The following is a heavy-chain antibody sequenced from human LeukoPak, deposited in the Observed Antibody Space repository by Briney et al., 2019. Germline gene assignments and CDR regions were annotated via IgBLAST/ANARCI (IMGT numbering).Heavy chain of an antibody. J-gene: IGHJ6*04. CDR3: AKPRGYCSSTSCYANYYYYHGMDV. Sequence: GGSLRLSCAASGFTFSSYAMSWVRQAPGKGLEWVSAISGSGGSTYYADSVKGRFTISRDNSKNTLYLQMNSLRAEDTAVYYCAKPRGYCSSTSCYANYYYYHGMDVWGKGTTVTVSS. CDR2: ISGSGGST. CDR1: GFTFSSYA. V-gene: IGHV3-23*01. D-gene: IGHD2-2*01.